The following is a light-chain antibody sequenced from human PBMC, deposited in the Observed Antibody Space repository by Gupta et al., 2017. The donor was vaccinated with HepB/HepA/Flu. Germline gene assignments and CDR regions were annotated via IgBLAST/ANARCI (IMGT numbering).Light chain of an antibody. V-gene: IGLV2-11*01. J-gene: IGLJ1*01. CDR1: SSDVGSYKY. CDR2: DVT. Sequence: QSALIQPRSVSGSPGQSVTISCTGTSSDVGSYKYVSWYQQHPDKAPKLIIYDVTKRPSGVPDRFSGSKSGNTASLTISGLQAEDEADYFCCSYAGTFTFYVFGTGTKVTVL. CDR3: CSYAGTFTFYV.